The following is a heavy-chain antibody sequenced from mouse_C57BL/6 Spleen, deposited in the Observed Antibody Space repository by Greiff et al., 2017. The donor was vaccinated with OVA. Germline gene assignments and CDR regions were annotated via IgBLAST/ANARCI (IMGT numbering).Heavy chain of an antibody. V-gene: IGHV5-12*01. J-gene: IGHJ3*01. CDR1: GFTFSDYY. Sequence: EVQRVESGGGLVQPGGSLKLSCAASGFTFSDYYMYWVRQTPEKRLEWVAYISNGGGSTYYPDTVKGRFTISRDNAKNTLYLQMSRLKSEDTAMYYCARETAQATTWFAYWGQGTLVTVSA. CDR2: ISNGGGST. CDR3: ARETAQATTWFAY. D-gene: IGHD3-2*02.